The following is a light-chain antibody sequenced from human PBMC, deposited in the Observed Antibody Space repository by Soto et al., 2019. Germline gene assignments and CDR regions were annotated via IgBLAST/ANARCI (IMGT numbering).Light chain of an antibody. CDR3: QQYGSSSLYT. J-gene: IGKJ2*01. CDR1: QSVGSSY. Sequence: EIVLTQSPGTLSLSPGERATLSCRASQSVGSSYLAWYQQKPGQAPRLLIYGASSRATGIPDRFSGSGSGTDFTLTISRLEPEDFAVYYCQQYGSSSLYTFGQGTKLEIK. CDR2: GAS. V-gene: IGKV3-20*01.